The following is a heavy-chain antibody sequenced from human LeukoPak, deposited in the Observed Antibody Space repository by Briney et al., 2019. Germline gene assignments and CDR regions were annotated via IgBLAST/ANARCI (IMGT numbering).Heavy chain of an antibody. D-gene: IGHD1-1*01. CDR2: VHPNSGNT. V-gene: IGHV1-8*01. CDR1: GYPFTTYE. J-gene: IGHJ5*02. CDR3: ARRPGNGP. Sequence: GASVKVSCKTSGYPFTTYEINWVRQAAGQGLEWMGWVHPNSGNTAYAQKFQGRVTMTRDTSISTTYMELSGLRSDDTAVYFCARRPGNGPRGQGTLVTVSS.